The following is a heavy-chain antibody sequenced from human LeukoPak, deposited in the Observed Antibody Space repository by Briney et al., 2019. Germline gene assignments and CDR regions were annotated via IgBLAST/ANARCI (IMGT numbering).Heavy chain of an antibody. CDR3: ARVYGSEIDY. CDR2: ISFNGNDK. D-gene: IGHD3-10*01. V-gene: IGHV3-30*04. Sequence: GGSLRLSCAGSGFGLGSYNMYWIRQAPGKGLEWVTLISFNGNDKKYADSVKGRFTVSRDNSRNTVFLQMNSLQPEDTGLYYCARVYGSEIDYWGQGTQVIVSS. J-gene: IGHJ4*02. CDR1: GFGLGSYN.